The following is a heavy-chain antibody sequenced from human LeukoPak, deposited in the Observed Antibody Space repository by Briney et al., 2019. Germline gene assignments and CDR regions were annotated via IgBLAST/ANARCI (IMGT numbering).Heavy chain of an antibody. CDR2: IYYSGST. CDR1: GGSISGYH. D-gene: IGHD6-19*01. CDR3: ARADSSGRVIDY. V-gene: IGHV4-59*01. J-gene: IGHJ4*03. Sequence: SETLSLTCTVSGGSISGYHWCWIRQPPGKGLEWIGCIYYSGSTNYNPSLKSRVTISVDTSKNQFSLKLSSVTAADTAVYYCARADSSGRVIDYWGQGTLVTVSS.